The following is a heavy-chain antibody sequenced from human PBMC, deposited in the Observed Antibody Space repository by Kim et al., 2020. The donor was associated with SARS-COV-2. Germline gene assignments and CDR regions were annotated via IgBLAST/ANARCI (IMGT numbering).Heavy chain of an antibody. D-gene: IGHD1-1*01. J-gene: IGHJ6*02. CDR3: TTDIFVLEPSTYYYGMDV. CDR2: IKSKTDGGTT. Sequence: GGSLRLSCAASGFTFSNAWMSWVRQAPGKGLEWVGRIKSKTDGGTTDYAAPVKGRFTISRDDSKNTLYLQMNSLKTEDTAVYYCTTDIFVLEPSTYYYGMDVWGQGTTVTVSS. CDR1: GFTFSNAW. V-gene: IGHV3-15*01.